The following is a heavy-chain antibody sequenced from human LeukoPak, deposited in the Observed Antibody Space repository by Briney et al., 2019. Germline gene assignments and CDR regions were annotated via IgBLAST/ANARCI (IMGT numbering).Heavy chain of an antibody. CDR1: GDSVSSNSAA. Sequence: SQTLSLTCAISGDSVSSNSAAWNWIRQSPSRGLEWLGRTYYRSKWYNDYAVSVKSRITINPDTSKNQFSLQLNSVTPEDTAVYYCARAVVVSYYYYYYMDVWGKGTTVTISS. D-gene: IGHD3-22*01. V-gene: IGHV6-1*01. CDR2: TYYRSKWYN. CDR3: ARAVVVSYYYYYYMDV. J-gene: IGHJ6*03.